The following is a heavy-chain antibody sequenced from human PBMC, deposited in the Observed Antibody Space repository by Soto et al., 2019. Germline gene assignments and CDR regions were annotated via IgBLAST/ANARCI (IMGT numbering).Heavy chain of an antibody. CDR2: IIPIFGTA. Sequence: SVKVSCKASGGTFSSYAISWVRQAPGQGLEWMGGIIPIFGTANYAQKFQGRVTITADDSTSTAYMELSSLRSEDTAVYYCARNMIVVVTTGMDVWGQGTTVTVSS. CDR1: GGTFSSYA. V-gene: IGHV1-69*13. CDR3: ARNMIVVVTTGMDV. J-gene: IGHJ6*02. D-gene: IGHD3-22*01.